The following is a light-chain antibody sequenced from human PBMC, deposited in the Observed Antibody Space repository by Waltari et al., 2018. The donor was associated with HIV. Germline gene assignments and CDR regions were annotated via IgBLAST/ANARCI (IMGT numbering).Light chain of an antibody. CDR1: QSLLRSNGYIY. CDR3: MQALETPLT. V-gene: IGKV2-28*01. Sequence: DIVMTQSPVSLFVTPGELASISCTSSQSLLRSNGYIYLDWYLQKPGQPPQLLIYLGSNRASGVPDRFSASGSATDFTLIISRVEAEDVGIYYCMQALETPLTFGGGTKVQIK. J-gene: IGKJ4*01. CDR2: LGS.